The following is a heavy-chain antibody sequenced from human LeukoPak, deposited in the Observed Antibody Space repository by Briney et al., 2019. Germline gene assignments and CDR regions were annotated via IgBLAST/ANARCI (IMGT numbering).Heavy chain of an antibody. V-gene: IGHV4-39*01. CDR3: AQYCSGGSCVRRAFDI. CDR2: IYYSGST. CDR1: GGSISSSSYY. D-gene: IGHD2-15*01. Sequence: SETLSLTCTVSGGSISSSSYYWGWIRQPPGKGLEWIGSIYYSGSTYYNPSLKSRVTISVDTSKNQFSLKLSSVTAADTAVYYCAQYCSGGSCVRRAFDIWGPGTMVTVSS. J-gene: IGHJ3*02.